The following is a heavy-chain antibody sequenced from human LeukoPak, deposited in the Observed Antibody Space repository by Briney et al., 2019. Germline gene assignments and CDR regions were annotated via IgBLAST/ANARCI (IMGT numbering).Heavy chain of an antibody. CDR1: GGSFISGDYY. CDR2: IYYSGST. D-gene: IGHD3-10*01. V-gene: IGHV4-30-4*01. J-gene: IGHJ4*02. Sequence: SQTLSLTCTVSGGSFISGDYYWSWIRQPPGKGLEWIGYIYYSGSTYYNPSLRSRVTISVDTSKNQISLKLSSVTAADTAVYYCAGSAFGSGSSYFDYWGQGTLVTVSS. CDR3: AGSAFGSGSSYFDY.